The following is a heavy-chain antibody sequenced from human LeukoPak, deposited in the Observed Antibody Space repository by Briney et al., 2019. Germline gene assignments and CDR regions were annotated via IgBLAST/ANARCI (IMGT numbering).Heavy chain of an antibody. Sequence: SETLSLTCTVSGGSISSYYWSWIRQPAGKGLEWIGRIYTSGSTNYNPSLKSRVTMSVDTSKNQFSLKLSSVTAADTAVYYCARDFRRGAVAGFDYWGQGTLVTVSS. CDR3: ARDFRRGAVAGFDY. J-gene: IGHJ4*02. CDR1: GGSISSYY. CDR2: IYTSGST. D-gene: IGHD6-19*01. V-gene: IGHV4-4*07.